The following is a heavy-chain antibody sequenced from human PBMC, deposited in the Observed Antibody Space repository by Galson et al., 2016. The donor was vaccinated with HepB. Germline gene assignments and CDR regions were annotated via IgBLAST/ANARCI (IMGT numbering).Heavy chain of an antibody. CDR3: ARVGGSPGDF. CDR2: VHSGGAT. V-gene: IGHV3-53*01. Sequence: SLRLSCAASGFAVSHYYMSWVRQAPGKGLEWVSLVHSGGATYYADSVKGRFTISRDDSKNTLYLQMNNLRAEDTALYYCARVGGSPGDFWGQGTLVTVSS. CDR1: GFAVSHYY. J-gene: IGHJ4*02. D-gene: IGHD1-26*01.